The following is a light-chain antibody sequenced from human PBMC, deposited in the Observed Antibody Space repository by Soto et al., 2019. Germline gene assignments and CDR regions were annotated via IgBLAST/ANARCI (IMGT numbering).Light chain of an antibody. V-gene: IGLV1-40*01. CDR2: GNS. CDR1: SSNIGAGYD. CDR3: QSYDSSLSGSV. J-gene: IGLJ2*01. Sequence: QSVLTQPPSVSGAPGQRVTIFFTGSSSNIGAGYDVHWYQQLPGTAPKLLIYGNSNRPSGVPDRFSGSKSGTSASLAITGLQAEDEADYYCQSYDSSLSGSVFGGGTKLTVL.